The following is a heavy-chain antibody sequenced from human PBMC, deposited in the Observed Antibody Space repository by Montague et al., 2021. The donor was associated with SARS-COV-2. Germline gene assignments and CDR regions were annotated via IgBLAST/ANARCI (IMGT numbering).Heavy chain of an antibody. CDR2: IYSGSSST. Sequence: SLLLSCAASGFTFSSYAMSWVRQAPGKGLEWVSVIYSGSSSTWYADSVKGRFTISRDNPKNTLYLHMNSLRVDDTAVYYCAKGFQPYSYESSGFYTFDYWGQGTLVTVSS. CDR3: AKGFQPYSYESSGFYTFDY. V-gene: IGHV3-23*03. J-gene: IGHJ4*02. D-gene: IGHD3-22*01. CDR1: GFTFSSYA.